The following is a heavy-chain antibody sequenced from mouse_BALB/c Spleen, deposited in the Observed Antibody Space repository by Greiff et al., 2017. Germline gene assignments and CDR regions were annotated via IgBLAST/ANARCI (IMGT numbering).Heavy chain of an antibody. CDR3: ASDYYGSSYFAY. Sequence: EVQGVESGGGLVKPGGSLKLSCAASGFTFSSYAMSWVRQTPEKRLEWVASISSGGSTYYPDSVKGRFTISRDNARNILYLQMSSLRSEDTAMYYCASDYYGSSYFAYWGQGTLVTVSA. CDR2: ISSGGST. V-gene: IGHV5-6-5*01. J-gene: IGHJ3*01. D-gene: IGHD1-1*01. CDR1: GFTFSSYA.